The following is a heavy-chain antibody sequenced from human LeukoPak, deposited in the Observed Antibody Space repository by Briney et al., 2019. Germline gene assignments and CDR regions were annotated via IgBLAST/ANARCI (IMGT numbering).Heavy chain of an antibody. D-gene: IGHD3-9*01. CDR1: GFTFSSYS. V-gene: IGHV3-21*06. Sequence: GGSLRLSCAASGFTFSSYSMNWVRQAPGKGLEWVSSISRSSSYIYYADSVKGRFTISRDNAKNSLYLQMNSLRAEDTAVYYCAAYEILTGQQEFWGQGTLVTVSS. J-gene: IGHJ4*02. CDR3: AAYEILTGQQEF. CDR2: ISRSSSYI.